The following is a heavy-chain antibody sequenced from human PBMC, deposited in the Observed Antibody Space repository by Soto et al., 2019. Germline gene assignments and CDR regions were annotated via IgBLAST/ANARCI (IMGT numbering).Heavy chain of an antibody. Sequence: QVQLVESGGGVVQPGRSLRLSCAASGFTFSSYAMHWVRQAPGKGLEWVAVISYDGSNKYYADSVKGRFTISRDNSKNTLYLQMNSLRAEDTAVYYCASGNYDSSGPDYWGQGTLVTLSS. D-gene: IGHD3-22*01. CDR3: ASGNYDSSGPDY. CDR1: GFTFSSYA. V-gene: IGHV3-30-3*01. CDR2: ISYDGSNK. J-gene: IGHJ4*02.